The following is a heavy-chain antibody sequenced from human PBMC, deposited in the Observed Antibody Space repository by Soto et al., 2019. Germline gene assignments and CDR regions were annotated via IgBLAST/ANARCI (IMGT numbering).Heavy chain of an antibody. Sequence: GGSLRLPCAASGFTFSSYAMGWVRQAPGKGLQWVSAISGGGGSTYYADSVKGRFTISRDNSKNTLYLQMNSLRVEDTAVYYCAKNILFDSWGRGTLVTVSS. V-gene: IGHV3-23*01. CDR2: ISGGGGST. J-gene: IGHJ4*02. CDR1: GFTFSSYA. CDR3: AKNILFDS.